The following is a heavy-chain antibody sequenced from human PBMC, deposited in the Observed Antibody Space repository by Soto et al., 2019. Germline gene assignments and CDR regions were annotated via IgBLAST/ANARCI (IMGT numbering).Heavy chain of an antibody. J-gene: IGHJ6*02. V-gene: IGHV3-30-3*01. CDR2: ISYDGSNK. Sequence: SLRLSCAASGFTFSSYAMHWVRQAPGKGLEWVAVISYDGSNKYYADSVKGRFTISRDNSKNTLYLQMNSLRAEDTAVYYCARSRGYGMDVWGQGTTVTGSS. CDR1: GFTFSSYA. CDR3: ARSRGYGMDV. D-gene: IGHD3-10*01.